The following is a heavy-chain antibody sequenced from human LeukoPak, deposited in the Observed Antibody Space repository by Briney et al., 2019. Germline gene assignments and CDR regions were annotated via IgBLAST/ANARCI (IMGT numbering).Heavy chain of an antibody. J-gene: IGHJ3*02. Sequence: PSETLSLTCTVSGGSISSYYWSWIRQPPGKGLEWIGYIYYSGSTNYNPSLKSRVTIPVDTSKNQFSLKLSSVTAADTAVYYCARTLVVANAFDIWGQGTMVTVSS. D-gene: IGHD3-22*01. CDR2: IYYSGST. CDR3: ARTLVVANAFDI. CDR1: GGSISSYY. V-gene: IGHV4-59*08.